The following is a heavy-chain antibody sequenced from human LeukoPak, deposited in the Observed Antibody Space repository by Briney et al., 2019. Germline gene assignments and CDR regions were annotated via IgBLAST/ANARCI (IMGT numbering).Heavy chain of an antibody. D-gene: IGHD3-10*01. J-gene: IGHJ4*02. CDR3: ARGAGDYYGSGSNIFDY. Sequence: ASVKVSCKASGCTFTSYGISWVRQAPGQGLEWMGWISAYNGNTNYAQKLQGRVTMTTDTSTSTAYMELRSLRSDDTAVYYCARGAGDYYGSGSNIFDYWGQGTLVTVSS. CDR1: GCTFTSYG. V-gene: IGHV1-18*01. CDR2: ISAYNGNT.